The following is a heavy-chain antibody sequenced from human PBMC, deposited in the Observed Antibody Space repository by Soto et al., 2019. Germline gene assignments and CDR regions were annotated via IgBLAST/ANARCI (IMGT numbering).Heavy chain of an antibody. CDR3: AKRDSGWFGFDY. V-gene: IGHV3-30*18. CDR2: ISYDGSNK. CDR1: GFTFSSYG. Sequence: GGSLRLSCAASGFTFSSYGMHWVRQAPGKGLEWVAVISYDGSNKYYADSVKGRFTISRDNSKNTLYLQMNSLRAEDTAVYYCAKRDSGWFGFDYWGQGTLVTVSS. J-gene: IGHJ4*02. D-gene: IGHD6-19*01.